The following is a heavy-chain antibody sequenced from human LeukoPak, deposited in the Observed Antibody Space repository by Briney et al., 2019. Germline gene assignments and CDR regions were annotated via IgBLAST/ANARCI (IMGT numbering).Heavy chain of an antibody. CDR2: IYYSGST. CDR3: ARAVLYSSGWSFDY. Sequence: SETLSLTCTVSGGSISSYYWSWIRQPPGKGLEWIGYIYYSGSTNYNPSLKSRVTISVDTSKNQFSLKLSSVTAADTAAYYCARAVLYSSGWSFDYWGQGTLVTVSS. J-gene: IGHJ4*02. CDR1: GGSISSYY. D-gene: IGHD6-19*01. V-gene: IGHV4-59*01.